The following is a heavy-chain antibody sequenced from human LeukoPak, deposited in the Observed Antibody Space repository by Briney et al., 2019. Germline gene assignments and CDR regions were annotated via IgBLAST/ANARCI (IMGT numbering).Heavy chain of an antibody. V-gene: IGHV4-39*07. CDR2: INHSGST. J-gene: IGHJ5*02. D-gene: IGHD2-21*02. CDR3: ATSTLTQYCGGDCSYNWFDP. CDR1: GGSISSSSYY. Sequence: PSETLSLTCTVSGGSISSSSYYWSWMRQPPGKGLEWIGEINHSGSTNYNPSLKSRVTISVDTSKNQFSLKLSSVTAADTAVYYCATSTLTQYCGGDCSYNWFDPWGQGTLVTVSS.